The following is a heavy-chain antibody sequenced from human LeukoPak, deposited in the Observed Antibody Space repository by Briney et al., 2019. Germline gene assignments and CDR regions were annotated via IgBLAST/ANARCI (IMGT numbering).Heavy chain of an antibody. V-gene: IGHV3-74*01. CDR1: GFPLRIYW. Sequence: GGSLRLLCGLSGFPLRIYWMLCPPQATGEALVGVSRINCDGSSIRYAASVKGRFTISRDNAKNTLYLQMNSRRAEDTAVYNCARSGNYYGSGRLTFGYYYYGMDVWGQGTTVTVSS. CDR3: ARSGNYYGSGRLTFGYYYYGMDV. J-gene: IGHJ6*02. D-gene: IGHD3-10*01. CDR2: INCDGSSI.